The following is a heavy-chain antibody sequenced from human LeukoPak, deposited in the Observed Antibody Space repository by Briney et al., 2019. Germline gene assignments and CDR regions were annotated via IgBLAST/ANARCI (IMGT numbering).Heavy chain of an antibody. V-gene: IGHV4-34*01. CDR3: ARGLRGIAHFFGY. D-gene: IGHD6-13*01. CDR2: INHSGST. CDR1: GGSFSGYY. J-gene: IGHJ4*02. Sequence: SETLSLTCAVYGGSFSGYYWSWIRQPPGKGLEWIGEINHSGSTNYNPSLKSRVTISVDTSKNQFSLKLSSVTAADTAVYYCARGLRGIAHFFGYWGQGTLVTVSS.